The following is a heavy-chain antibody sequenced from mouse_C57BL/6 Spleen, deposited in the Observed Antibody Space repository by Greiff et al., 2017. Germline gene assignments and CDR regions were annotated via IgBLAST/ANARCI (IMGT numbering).Heavy chain of an antibody. D-gene: IGHD1-1*01. Sequence: DVQLQESGPELVKPGASVKIPCKASGYTFTDYNMDWVKQSHGKSLEWIGDINPNTGGTIYNQKFKGKATLTVDKSSSTAYMELRSLTSEDTAVYYCARGGYGGSKDGYFDVWGTGTTVTVSS. CDR3: ARGGYGGSKDGYFDV. J-gene: IGHJ1*03. CDR1: GYTFTDYN. CDR2: INPNTGGT. V-gene: IGHV1-18*01.